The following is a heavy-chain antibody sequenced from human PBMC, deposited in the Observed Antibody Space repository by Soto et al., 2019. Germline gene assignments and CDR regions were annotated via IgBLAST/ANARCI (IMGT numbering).Heavy chain of an antibody. V-gene: IGHV3-48*02. J-gene: IGHJ6*02. Sequence: EVQLVESGGGLVQPGGSLRPSCAASGFTCSSYSMNWVLQSPGKGLEWVSYISSSSSTIYYADSVKGRFTISRDNAKNSLYLQMNSLRDEDTAVYYCARADSSDYYYYGMDVWGQGTTVTVSS. D-gene: IGHD6-6*01. CDR3: ARADSSDYYYYGMDV. CDR1: GFTCSSYS. CDR2: ISSSSSTI.